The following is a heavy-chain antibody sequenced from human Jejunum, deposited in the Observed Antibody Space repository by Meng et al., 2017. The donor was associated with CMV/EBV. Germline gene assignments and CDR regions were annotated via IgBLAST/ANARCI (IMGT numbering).Heavy chain of an antibody. J-gene: IGHJ4*02. CDR2: ITGSGGST. D-gene: IGHD3-16*01. CDR3: AKLTDY. CDR1: GFTFRRYA. Sequence: LKISCAASGFTFRRYAMSWVRRAPGKGLEWVSAITGSGGSTYYADSVKGRFTISRDISKNTLYLQMNGLRAEDTAVYYCAKLTDYWGQGTLVTVSS. V-gene: IGHV3-23*01.